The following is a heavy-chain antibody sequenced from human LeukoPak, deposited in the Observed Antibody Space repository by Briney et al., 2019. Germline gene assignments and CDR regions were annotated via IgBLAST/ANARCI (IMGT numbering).Heavy chain of an antibody. D-gene: IGHD5-24*01. CDR3: ARGEEKATITALDS. V-gene: IGHV3-21*01. J-gene: IGHJ4*02. Sequence: GGSLRLSCAASGFTFSNYDMHWVRQAPGKGLEGVSAISSSSSYIYYADSIKGRFTISRDNAENSLYLQMNSLRAVDTAVYFCARGEEKATITALDSWGQGTLVTVSS. CDR1: GFTFSNYD. CDR2: ISSSSSYI.